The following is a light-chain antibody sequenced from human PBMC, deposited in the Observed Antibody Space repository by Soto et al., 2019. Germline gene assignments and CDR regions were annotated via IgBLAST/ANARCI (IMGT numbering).Light chain of an antibody. Sequence: DIQMTQSPSTLSASVGDRVTITCRASQSISNWLAWYQQKPGRAPQLLIYGDSSLESGVPSRFSGSGSGTEVTLTISSLKPDDVATYYCQQYNSYGTFGRGTKVEIK. CDR2: GDS. J-gene: IGKJ1*01. CDR1: QSISNW. V-gene: IGKV1-5*01. CDR3: QQYNSYGT.